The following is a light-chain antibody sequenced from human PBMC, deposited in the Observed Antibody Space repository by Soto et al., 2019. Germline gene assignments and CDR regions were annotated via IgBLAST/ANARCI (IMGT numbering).Light chain of an antibody. CDR3: AAWHDSLNGYV. J-gene: IGLJ1*01. CDR1: TSNIGTFY. V-gene: IGLV1-44*01. Sequence: QSVLTQPPSTSSTPGQTVTISCSGSTSNIGTFYVYWYQHLPGTAPKLLIYTNDQRPSGVPDRFSGSKSGTSASLAISGLQSEDEADYYCAAWHDSLNGYVFGTGTKLTVL. CDR2: TND.